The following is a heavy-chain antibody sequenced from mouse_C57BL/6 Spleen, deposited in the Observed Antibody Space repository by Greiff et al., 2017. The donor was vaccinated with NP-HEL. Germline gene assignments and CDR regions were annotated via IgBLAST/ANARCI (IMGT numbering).Heavy chain of an antibody. V-gene: IGHV1-81*01. CDR1: GYTFTSYG. Sequence: VQVVESGAELARPGASVKLSCKASGYTFTSYGISWVKQRTGQGLEWIGEIYPRSGNTYYNEKFKGKATLTADKSSSTAYMELRSLTSEDSAVYFCASADYYGSSYRYAMDYWGQGTSVTVSS. CDR3: ASADYYGSSYRYAMDY. CDR2: IYPRSGNT. D-gene: IGHD1-1*01. J-gene: IGHJ4*01.